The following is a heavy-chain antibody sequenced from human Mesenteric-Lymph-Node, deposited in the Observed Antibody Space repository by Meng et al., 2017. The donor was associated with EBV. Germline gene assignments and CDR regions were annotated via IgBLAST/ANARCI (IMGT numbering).Heavy chain of an antibody. CDR2: ISQSGDT. CDR1: GGSFSGYH. CDR3: ARGAIFGIVITYFDY. V-gene: IGHV4-34*01. J-gene: IGHJ4*02. Sequence: QLQQWGAGLLEPSETLSLTCDASGGSFSGYHWSWIRQPPGKGLEYIGEISQSGDTTYNPSLKSRVTISVDRSRNQFSLKMASVTAADTAVYYCARGAIFGIVITYFDYWSQGTLVTVSS. D-gene: IGHD3-3*02.